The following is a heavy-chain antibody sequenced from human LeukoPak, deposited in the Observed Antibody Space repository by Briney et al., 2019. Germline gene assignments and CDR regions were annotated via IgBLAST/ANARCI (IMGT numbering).Heavy chain of an antibody. D-gene: IGHD5/OR15-5a*01. Sequence: GGSLRLSCAASGFTFSSYNMNWVRQAPGKGLEWVSSISSSSSYIYYADSVKGRFTIYRDNAKNSLYLQMNSLRAEDTAIYYCAGDLPYYYYMDVWGKGTTVTVSS. CDR1: GFTFSSYN. CDR2: ISSSSSYI. CDR3: AGDLPYYYYMDV. J-gene: IGHJ6*03. V-gene: IGHV3-21*01.